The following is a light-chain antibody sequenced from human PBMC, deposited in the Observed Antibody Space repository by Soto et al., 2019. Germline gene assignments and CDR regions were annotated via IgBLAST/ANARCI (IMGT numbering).Light chain of an antibody. CDR1: SSDIGGYNS. CDR2: DVT. Sequence: QSVLTQSPSASGSPGQSVTISCTGTSSDIGGYNSVSWYQQHPGKAPKVMIYDVTKRPSGVSNRFSGSKSGNTASLTISGLQAEDEADYYCSSYTGSSTLYVFGTGTKSPS. V-gene: IGLV2-14*03. CDR3: SSYTGSSTLYV. J-gene: IGLJ1*01.